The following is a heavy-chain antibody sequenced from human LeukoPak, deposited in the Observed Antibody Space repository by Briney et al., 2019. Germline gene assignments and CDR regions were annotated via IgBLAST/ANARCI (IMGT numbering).Heavy chain of an antibody. CDR2: ISSSGSTI. J-gene: IGHJ6*02. D-gene: IGHD2-15*01. V-gene: IGHV3-48*04. Sequence: GGSLRLSCAASGFTFSSYAMSWVRQAPGKGLEWVSYISSSGSTIYYADSVKGRFTISRDNAKNSLYLQMNSLRAEDTAVYYCAREKVAAKEDYYYGMDVWGQGTTVTVSS. CDR3: AREKVAAKEDYYYGMDV. CDR1: GFTFSSYA.